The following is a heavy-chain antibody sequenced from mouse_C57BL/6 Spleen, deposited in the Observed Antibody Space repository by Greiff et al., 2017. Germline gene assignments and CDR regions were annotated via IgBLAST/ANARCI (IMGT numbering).Heavy chain of an antibody. Sequence: QVQLQQPGAELVKPGASVKLSCKASGYTFTSYWMHWVKQRPGQGLEWIGMIHPNSGSTNYNEKFKSKATLTVDKSSSTAYMQLSSLTSEDSAVYYCAREGSDGYAMDYWGQGTSGTVSS. V-gene: IGHV1-64*01. J-gene: IGHJ4*01. CDR1: GYTFTSYW. CDR3: AREGSDGYAMDY. CDR2: IHPNSGST.